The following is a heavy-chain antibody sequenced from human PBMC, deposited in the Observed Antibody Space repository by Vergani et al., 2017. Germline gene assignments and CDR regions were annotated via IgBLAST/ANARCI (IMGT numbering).Heavy chain of an antibody. CDR1: GYSFTSYW. CDR3: ARVPGVLRGDADSSGWFDP. J-gene: IGHJ5*02. Sequence: EVQLVQSGAEVKKPGESLKISCKGSGYSFTSYWIGWVRQMPGKGLEWMGIIYPGDSDTRYSPSFQGQVTISADKSISTAYLQWSSLKASDTAMYYCARVPGVLRGDADSSGWFDPWGQGTLVTVSS. D-gene: IGHD2-8*01. V-gene: IGHV5-51*01. CDR2: IYPGDSDT.